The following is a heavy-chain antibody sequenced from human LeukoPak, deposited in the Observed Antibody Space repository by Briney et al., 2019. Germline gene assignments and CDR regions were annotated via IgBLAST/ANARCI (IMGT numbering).Heavy chain of an antibody. V-gene: IGHV4-30-4*01. CDR3: ARAGSYYDSSGYYPPVSYFDY. D-gene: IGHD3-22*01. CDR2: IYYSGST. CDR1: GGSISSGDYY. Sequence: SETLSLTCTVSGGSISSGDYYWSWIRQPPGTGLEWIGYIYYSGSTYYNPSLKSRVTISVDTSKNQFSLKLSSVTAADTAVYYCARAGSYYDSSGYYPPVSYFDYWGQGTLVTVSS. J-gene: IGHJ4*02.